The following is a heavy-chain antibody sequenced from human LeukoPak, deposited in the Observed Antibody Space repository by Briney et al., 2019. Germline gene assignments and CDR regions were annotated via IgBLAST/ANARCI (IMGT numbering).Heavy chain of an antibody. D-gene: IGHD3-16*01. CDR3: ARQMITFGGVISWFDP. CDR2: INPSGGST. CDR1: GYTFTTYY. J-gene: IGHJ5*02. Sequence: ASVKVSCKTFGYTFTTYYMHWVRQAPGQGLECMGIINPSGGSTSYAQKFQGRLTMTRDMSTSTVYMELSSLRSEDTAVYYCARQMITFGGVISWFDPWGQGTLVTVSS. V-gene: IGHV1-46*01.